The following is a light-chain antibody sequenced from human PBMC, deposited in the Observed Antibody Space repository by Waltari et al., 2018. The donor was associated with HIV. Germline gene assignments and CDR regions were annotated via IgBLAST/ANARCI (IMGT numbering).Light chain of an antibody. J-gene: IGLJ3*02. CDR1: SSNIGDNY. CDR3: AAWDDSLSSWV. CDR2: RNS. V-gene: IGLV1-47*01. Sequence: QSALTQPPSTSGTPGQTVTIPCSGSSSNIGDNYVSWYQQLPGTAPKLLIYRNSQRPSGVRDRFSGSKSGTSASLAINDLRSEDEAEYHCAAWDDSLSSWVFGGGTNLTVL.